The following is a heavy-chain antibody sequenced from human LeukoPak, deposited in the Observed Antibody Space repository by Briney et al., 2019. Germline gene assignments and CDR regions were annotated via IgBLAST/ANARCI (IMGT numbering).Heavy chain of an antibody. J-gene: IGHJ4*02. CDR1: GFTFSSYS. D-gene: IGHD3-10*01. CDR3: ARGGVFGRLGY. CDR2: ISSSSSYI. Sequence: KSGGSLRLSCAASGFTFSSYSMNWVRQAPWKGLEWVSSISSSSSYIYYADSVKGRFTISRDNAKNSLYLQMNSLRAEDTAVYYCARGGVFGRLGYWGQGTLVTVSS. V-gene: IGHV3-21*01.